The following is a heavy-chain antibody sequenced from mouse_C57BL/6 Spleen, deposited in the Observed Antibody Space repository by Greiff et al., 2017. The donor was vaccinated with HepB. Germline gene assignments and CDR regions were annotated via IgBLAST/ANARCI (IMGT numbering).Heavy chain of an antibody. Sequence: QVQLKQPGAELVRPGSSVKLSCKASGYTFTSYWMHWVKQRPIQGLEWIGNIDPSDSETHYNQKFKDKATLTVDKSSSTAYMQLSSLTSEDSAVYYCARENDEYFDVWGTGTTVTVSS. V-gene: IGHV1-52*01. J-gene: IGHJ1*03. CDR1: GYTFTSYW. D-gene: IGHD2-12*01. CDR3: ARENDEYFDV. CDR2: IDPSDSET.